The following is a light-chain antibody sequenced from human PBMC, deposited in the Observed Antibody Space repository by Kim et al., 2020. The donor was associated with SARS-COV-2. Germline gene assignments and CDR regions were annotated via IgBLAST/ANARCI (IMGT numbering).Light chain of an antibody. CDR2: EVN. V-gene: IGLV2-23*02. Sequence: SITISCTGTSSDVVIYNFVSGYQQHXDKGPKLIIYEVNQRPSGVSNRFSGSKSGNTASLTISGLQAEXEADYYCCSYAGSSTFVFGTGTKVTVL. J-gene: IGLJ1*01. CDR3: CSYAGSSTFV. CDR1: SSDVVIYNF.